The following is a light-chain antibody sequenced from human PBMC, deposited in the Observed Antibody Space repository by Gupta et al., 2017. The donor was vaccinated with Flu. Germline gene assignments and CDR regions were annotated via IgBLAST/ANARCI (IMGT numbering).Light chain of an antibody. CDR2: AAS. CDR3: QQSYRTRYS. Sequence: DIQMTQSPSSLSASVGDRVTITCRASQSISSYLNWHQQKPGKAPKLLIYAASSLQSGVPSRFSGSGSGTDFTLTISSLQPEDFATYFCQQSYRTRYSFGQGTKLEIK. J-gene: IGKJ2*03. V-gene: IGKV1-39*01. CDR1: QSISSY.